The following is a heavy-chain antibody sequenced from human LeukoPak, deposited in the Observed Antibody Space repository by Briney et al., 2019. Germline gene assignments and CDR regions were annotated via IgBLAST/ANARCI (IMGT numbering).Heavy chain of an antibody. V-gene: IGHV1-2*02. CDR2: INTNRGCT. Sequence: ASVKLSYNASGYTFSGYYMHWVRQAPGQGLKWRGWINTNRGCTNYAQKFQGRVTMTRDTSISTAYMELSRLRSDDTAVYYCARVQSRSSSSRGPYYHGMDVWGQGTTVTVSS. D-gene: IGHD6-6*01. CDR3: ARVQSRSSSSRGPYYHGMDV. CDR1: GYTFSGYY. J-gene: IGHJ6*02.